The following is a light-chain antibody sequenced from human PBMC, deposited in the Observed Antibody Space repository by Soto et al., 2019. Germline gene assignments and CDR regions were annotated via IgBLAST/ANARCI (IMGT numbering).Light chain of an antibody. V-gene: IGKV1-5*03. J-gene: IGKJ5*01. CDR2: KAS. Sequence: EIQLTQYPASLPASVGERVTITCRASQTISSWLAWFQQRPGKAPKLLIYKASTLKSGVSSRFSGSGSGTEFSLTITSLKPEDFATYYCQYLNGAPTFTFGQGTRLEI. CDR3: QYLNGAPTFT. CDR1: QTISSW.